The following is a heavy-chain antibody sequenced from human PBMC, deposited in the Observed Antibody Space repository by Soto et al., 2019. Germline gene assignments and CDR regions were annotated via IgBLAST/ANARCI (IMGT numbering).Heavy chain of an antibody. CDR2: IWYDGSNK. CDR1: GFTFSSYG. V-gene: IGHV3-33*01. J-gene: IGHJ2*01. D-gene: IGHD2-21*02. Sequence: QVQLVESGGGVVQPGRSLRLSCAASGFTFSSYGMHWVRQAPGKGLEWVAVIWYDGSNKYYADSVKGRFTISRDNSKNTLYLQMNSLRAEDTAVYYCARDVMVTAMVMWYFDLWVRGTLVTVSS. CDR3: ARDVMVTAMVMWYFDL.